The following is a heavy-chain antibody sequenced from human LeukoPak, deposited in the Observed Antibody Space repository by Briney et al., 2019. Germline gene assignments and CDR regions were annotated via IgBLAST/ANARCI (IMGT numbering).Heavy chain of an antibody. CDR1: GFPFSTYN. CDR3: ASAGGDVSNAFGAFDI. V-gene: IGHV3-21*01. D-gene: IGHD2-8*01. CDR2: ISSRSTYT. J-gene: IGHJ3*02. Sequence: PGGSLRLSCAASGFPFSTYNMNWVRQAPGKGLEWVSLISSRSTYTYYADSVKGRFAISRDDAKNSLYLQMNNLRAEDTAVYYCASAGGDVSNAFGAFDIRGQGTMVTVSS.